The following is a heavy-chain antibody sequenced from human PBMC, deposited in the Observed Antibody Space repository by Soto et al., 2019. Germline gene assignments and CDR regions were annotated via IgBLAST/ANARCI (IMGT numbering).Heavy chain of an antibody. CDR2: MYPDDSDI. J-gene: IGHJ3*02. CDR3: ATAYVYDFENSNYYRDAFDI. V-gene: IGHV5-51*01. Sequence: GESLKISCKGSGYSFSFYWIGWVRQMPGKGLEWMAIMYPDDSDIRYSPSFEAHVTISADKSTSTAFLRWSSLKASDTAMYYCATAYVYDFENSNYYRDAFDIWGQGTLVTVSS. CDR1: GYSFSFYW. D-gene: IGHD3-22*01.